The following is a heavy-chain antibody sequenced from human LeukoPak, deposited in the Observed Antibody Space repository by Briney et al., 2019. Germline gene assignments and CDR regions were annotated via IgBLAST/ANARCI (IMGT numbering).Heavy chain of an antibody. CDR1: GFTFNTYA. D-gene: IGHD6-19*01. CDR2: ICGSGGCT. V-gene: IGHV3-23*01. Sequence: GSLRLSCAASGFTFNTYAIYWVRQAPGKGLEWVSGICGSGGCTYYADSVKGRFIISRDNSKSKVYLQMNSLTADDTAVYYCAKTTVGYSSGRYPGWPADCWGQGTLVTVSP. J-gene: IGHJ4*02. CDR3: AKTTVGYSSGRYPGWPADC.